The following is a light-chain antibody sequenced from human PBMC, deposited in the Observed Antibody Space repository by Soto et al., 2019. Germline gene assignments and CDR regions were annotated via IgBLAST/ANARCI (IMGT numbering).Light chain of an antibody. V-gene: IGLV1-44*01. CDR1: TSNIGANT. J-gene: IGLJ2*01. Sequence: QSVLTQPPSASGTPGQRVTISCSGGTSNIGANTVNWYHQVPGTAPKHLLFHNTQRPPGVPARFSGSKSGTSASLAISGLQPEDEADYYCAAWDASLNGVIFGAGTKLTVL. CDR2: HNT. CDR3: AAWDASLNGVI.